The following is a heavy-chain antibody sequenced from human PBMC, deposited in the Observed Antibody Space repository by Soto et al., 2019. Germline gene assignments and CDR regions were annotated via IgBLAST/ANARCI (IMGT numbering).Heavy chain of an antibody. D-gene: IGHD3-16*01. CDR2: IYSGGST. J-gene: IGHJ4*02. V-gene: IGHV3-53*04. CDR1: GFTVSSNY. CDR3: AADLPDWGAYAFDF. Sequence: LGGSLRLSCAASGFTVSSNYMSWVRQAPGKGLEWVSVIYSGGSTYYADSVKGRFTISRHNSKNTLYLQMNSLRAEDTAVYYCAADLPDWGAYAFDFWGQGNLVTVSS.